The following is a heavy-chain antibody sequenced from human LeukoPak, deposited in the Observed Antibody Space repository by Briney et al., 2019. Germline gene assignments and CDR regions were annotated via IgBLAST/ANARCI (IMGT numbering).Heavy chain of an antibody. J-gene: IGHJ4*02. V-gene: IGHV3-48*03. CDR1: GFTFSTYE. CDR2: ISGSGSTI. Sequence: GGSLRLACADSGFTFSTYEMNWLRQAPGKGLEWVSYISGSGSTIYYGDSLEGRFTISRDNANNSLYLQINSLRVEDTAVYYCETIWDPVAVTTQLLLWGQGTLVTVSS. CDR3: ETIWDPVAVTTQLLL. D-gene: IGHD2/OR15-2a*01.